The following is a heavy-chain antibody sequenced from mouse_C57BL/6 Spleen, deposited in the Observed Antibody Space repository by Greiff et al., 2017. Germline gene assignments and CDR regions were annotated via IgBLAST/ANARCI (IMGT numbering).Heavy chain of an antibody. V-gene: IGHV2-2*01. CDR1: GFSLTSYG. CDR3: ARNSDYGSSSWYFDV. J-gene: IGHJ1*03. Sequence: VKLQESGPGLVQPSQSLSITCTVPGFSLTSYGVHWVRQSPGKGLEWLGVIWSGGSTDYNAAFISRLSISKDNSKSQVFFKMNSLQADDTAIYYCARNSDYGSSSWYFDVWGTGTTVTVSS. D-gene: IGHD1-1*01. CDR2: IWSGGST.